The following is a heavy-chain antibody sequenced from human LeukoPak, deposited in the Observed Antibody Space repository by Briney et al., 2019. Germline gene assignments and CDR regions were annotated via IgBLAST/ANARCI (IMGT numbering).Heavy chain of an antibody. Sequence: GGSLRLSCAASGFTFSSYAMSWVRQAPGKGLEWVAAVSPSGVSTYYADSVKGRFTISRDNSRNTLSLHLNDLRADDRAVYYCVKHKGYIKSEPFDYWGQGALVTVSP. CDR1: GFTFSSYA. J-gene: IGHJ4*02. D-gene: IGHD1-14*01. CDR2: VSPSGVST. CDR3: VKHKGYIKSEPFDY. V-gene: IGHV3-23*01.